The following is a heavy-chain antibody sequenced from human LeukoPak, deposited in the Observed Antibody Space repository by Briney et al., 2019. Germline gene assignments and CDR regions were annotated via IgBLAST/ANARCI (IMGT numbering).Heavy chain of an antibody. CDR3: ARGGVRGYSYRLYYYYYGMDV. V-gene: IGHV4-34*01. CDR1: GVSFSGYY. J-gene: IGHJ6*04. CDR2: INHSGST. Sequence: SETLSLTCAVYGVSFSGYYWSWLRQPPGKGLEWLGEINHSGSTNYNPPLKSRVTISVDTSKNQFSLKLSSVTAADTAVYYCARGGVRGYSYRLYYYYYGMDVWGKGTTVTVSS. D-gene: IGHD5-18*01.